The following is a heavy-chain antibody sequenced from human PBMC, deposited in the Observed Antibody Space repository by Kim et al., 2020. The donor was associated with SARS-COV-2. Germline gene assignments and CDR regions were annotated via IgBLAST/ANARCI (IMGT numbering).Heavy chain of an antibody. J-gene: IGHJ6*02. D-gene: IGHD3-16*01. CDR1: GGSISSYY. Sequence: SETLSLACTVSGGSISSYYWSWIRQPAGKGLEWIGHISTSGNTNYNPSLKSRVTMSIDTSKNQFSLKLSSVTAADTAVYYWARGGGEGNYYYYYGMDVWGQGTTVTVSS. V-gene: IGHV4-4*07. CDR2: ISTSGNT. CDR3: ARGGGEGNYYYYYGMDV.